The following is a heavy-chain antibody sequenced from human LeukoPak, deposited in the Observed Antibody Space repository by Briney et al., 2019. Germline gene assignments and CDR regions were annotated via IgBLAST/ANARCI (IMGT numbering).Heavy chain of an antibody. V-gene: IGHV3-23*01. Sequence: PGGSLRLSCAASGLTFSDYAMSWFRQAPGKGLEWVSGITSGFTPHYADSVKGRFTISRDNSKNTFHLQLNSLRAEDTAVYYCAKDYSESRVADVFFQYGGQGTLVTVSS. J-gene: IGHJ4*02. D-gene: IGHD2-15*01. CDR3: AKDYSESRVADVFFQY. CDR1: GLTFSDYA. CDR2: ITSGFTP.